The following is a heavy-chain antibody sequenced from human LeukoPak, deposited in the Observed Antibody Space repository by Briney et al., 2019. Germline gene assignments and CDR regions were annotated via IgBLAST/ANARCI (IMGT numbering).Heavy chain of an antibody. J-gene: IGHJ4*02. CDR1: GDSISSYY. CDR3: ARAKKAVAGFFDY. V-gene: IGHV4-59*01. Sequence: SETLSLTCTVSGDSISSYYWSWIRQPPGKGLEWIGYIYYSGSTNYNPSLKSRLTISVDMSKNQLSLKLSSVTAADTAVYYCARAKKAVAGFFDYWGQGTLVTVSS. CDR2: IYYSGST. D-gene: IGHD6-19*01.